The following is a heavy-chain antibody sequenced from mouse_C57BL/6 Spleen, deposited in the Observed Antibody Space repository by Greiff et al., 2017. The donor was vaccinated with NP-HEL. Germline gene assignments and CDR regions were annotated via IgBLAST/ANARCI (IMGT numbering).Heavy chain of an antibody. V-gene: IGHV1-64*01. D-gene: IGHD2-4*01. Sequence: VQLQQPGAELVKPGASVKLSCKASGYTFTSYWMHWVKQRPGQGLEWIGMIHPNSGSTNYNEKFKSKATLTVDKSSSTAYMQLSSLTSEDSAVYYCGGGDYDGGAWFAYWGQGTLVTVSA. J-gene: IGHJ3*01. CDR1: GYTFTSYW. CDR3: GGGDYDGGAWFAY. CDR2: IHPNSGST.